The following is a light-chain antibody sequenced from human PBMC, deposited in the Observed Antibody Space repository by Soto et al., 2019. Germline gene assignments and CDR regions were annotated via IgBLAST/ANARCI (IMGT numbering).Light chain of an antibody. J-gene: IGLJ1*01. V-gene: IGLV2-14*03. CDR3: SSYTSSSTEV. CDR1: SSDVGGYNY. CDR2: DVN. Sequence: ITISCTGTSSDVGGYNYVSWYQHHPGKAPKLLIYDVNSRPSGVSDRFSGSKSGNTASLTISGLQAEDEADYYCSSYTSSSTEVFGTGTKVTV.